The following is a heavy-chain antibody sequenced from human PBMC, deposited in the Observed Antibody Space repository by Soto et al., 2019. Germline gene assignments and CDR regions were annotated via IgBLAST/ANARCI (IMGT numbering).Heavy chain of an antibody. D-gene: IGHD2-21*02. Sequence: GESLKISCKGSGYSFTSYWISGVRQMPGKGLEWMGRIDPSDSYTKYSPSFQGHVTISADKSISTAYPQCNSRKDSDTAMYYGARQANSGSDCHPSYCWGKETRVTVSS. J-gene: IGHJ4*02. CDR1: GYSFTSYW. CDR2: IDPSDSYT. V-gene: IGHV5-10-1*01. CDR3: ARQANSGSDCHPSYC.